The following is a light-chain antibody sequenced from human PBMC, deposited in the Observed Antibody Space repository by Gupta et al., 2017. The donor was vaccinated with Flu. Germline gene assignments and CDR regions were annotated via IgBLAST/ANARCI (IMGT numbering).Light chain of an antibody. CDR2: HTD. J-gene: IGLJ3*02. V-gene: IGLV8-61*01. CDR1: SGSVSSSYY. Sequence: QTVVTQETSLSVSPGVTVTLTCGLTSGSVSSSYYSSWYQQTPGQTPRTLIYHTDTRSSGVPDRFSGSINGNRAALTITGAQEDEESDYFCGWYKGSDEGVFGGGTKLTVL. CDR3: GWYKGSDEGV.